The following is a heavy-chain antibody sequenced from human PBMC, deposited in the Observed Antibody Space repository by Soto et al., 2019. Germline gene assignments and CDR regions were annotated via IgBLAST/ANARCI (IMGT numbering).Heavy chain of an antibody. V-gene: IGHV4-39*01. D-gene: IGHD2-21*02. Sequence: SETLSLTCIVSGESIGSSSYYWGWIRQPPGKGLEWIGSIYYSGRTYYNPSFKSRVTISIDTSKNQFSLKLSSVTATDTAVYYCARQRTTVVTQAYFDHWGQGALVTVSS. J-gene: IGHJ4*02. CDR3: ARQRTTVVTQAYFDH. CDR2: IYYSGRT. CDR1: GESIGSSSYY.